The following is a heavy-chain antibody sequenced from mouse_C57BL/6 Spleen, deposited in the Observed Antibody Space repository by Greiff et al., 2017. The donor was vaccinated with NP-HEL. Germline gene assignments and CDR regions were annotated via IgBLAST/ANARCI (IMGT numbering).Heavy chain of an antibody. CDR1: GYAFSSSW. V-gene: IGHV1-82*01. Sequence: QLQQSGPELVKPGASVKISCKASGYAFSSSWMNWVKQRPGKGLEWIGRIYPGDGDTNYNGKFKGKATLTADKSSSTAYMQLSSLTSEDSAVYFCAPQATIAYWGQGTLVTVSA. CDR2: IYPGDGDT. D-gene: IGHD3-2*02. J-gene: IGHJ3*01. CDR3: APQATIAY.